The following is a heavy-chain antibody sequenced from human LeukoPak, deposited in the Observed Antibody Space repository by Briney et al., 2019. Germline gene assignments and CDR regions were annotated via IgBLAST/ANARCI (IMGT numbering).Heavy chain of an antibody. CDR2: IYYSGST. D-gene: IGHD2-2*01. CDR3: ARVPPSSTSCYGMDV. CDR1: GGSISSSSYY. J-gene: IGHJ6*04. Sequence: SETLSLTCTVSGGSISSSSYYWGWIRQPPGRGLEWIGYIYYSGSTNYNPSLKSRVTISVDTSKNQFSLKLSSVTAADTAVYYCARVPPSSTSCYGMDVWGKGTTVTVSS. V-gene: IGHV4-61*05.